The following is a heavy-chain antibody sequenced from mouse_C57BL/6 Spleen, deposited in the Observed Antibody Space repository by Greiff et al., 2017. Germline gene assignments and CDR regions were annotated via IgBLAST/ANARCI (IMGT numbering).Heavy chain of an antibody. CDR3: STNGSYYSFDY. CDR1: GYTFTSYW. CDR2: INPSSGYT. Sequence: VQLLESGAELAKPGASVKMSCKASGYTFTSYWMHWVKQRPGQGLEWIGYINPSSGYTKYNQKFKDKATLTADKSSSTAYMQLRSLTSEDSAVYYYSTNGSYYSFDYWGQGTSLTVSS. V-gene: IGHV1-7*01. J-gene: IGHJ2*02. D-gene: IGHD2-3*01.